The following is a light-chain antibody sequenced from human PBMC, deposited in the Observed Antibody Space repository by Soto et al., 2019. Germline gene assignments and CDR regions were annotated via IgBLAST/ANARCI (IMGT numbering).Light chain of an antibody. Sequence: DIVMTQSPDSLAVSLGERATINCKSSQSLLYSSNNKNYLVWYQQKPGQPPNLLIYWASTRESGVPDRFSGSGSGTDFTLTICSLQAEDVAVYYCQQYYSPPLTFGQGTKVDIK. J-gene: IGKJ1*01. CDR3: QQYYSPPLT. CDR1: QSLLYSSNNKNY. CDR2: WAS. V-gene: IGKV4-1*01.